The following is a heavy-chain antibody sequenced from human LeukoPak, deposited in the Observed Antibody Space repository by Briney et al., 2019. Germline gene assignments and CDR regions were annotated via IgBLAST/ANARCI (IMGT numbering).Heavy chain of an antibody. D-gene: IGHD3-22*01. CDR3: ASLKNYYDSSGYLVTDAFDI. V-gene: IGHV1-3*01. J-gene: IGHJ3*02. CDR1: GYDFTKYA. CDR2: IDAGNGRT. Sequence: ASVKVSCKASGYDFTKYAVQWVRQAPGQRLEWMGWIDAGNGRTKYSQDFQGRVTITRDTSTSTAYMELRSLRSDDTAVYYCASLKNYYDSSGYLVTDAFDIWGQGTMVTVSS.